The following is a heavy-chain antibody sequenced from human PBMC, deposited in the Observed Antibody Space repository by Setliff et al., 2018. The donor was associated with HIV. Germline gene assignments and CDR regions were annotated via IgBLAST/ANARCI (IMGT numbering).Heavy chain of an antibody. V-gene: IGHV4-31*03. CDR2: IYYSGST. D-gene: IGHD2-15*01. CDR3: AREIRAATIYYYYYMDV. CDR1: GGSISSGGYY. J-gene: IGHJ6*03. Sequence: PSETLSLTCTVSGGSISSGGYYWSWLRHHPGKGLEWIGYIYYSGSTYYNPSLKSRVTISVDTSKNQFSLKLSSVTAADTAVYYCAREIRAATIYYYYYMDVWGKGTTVTVSS.